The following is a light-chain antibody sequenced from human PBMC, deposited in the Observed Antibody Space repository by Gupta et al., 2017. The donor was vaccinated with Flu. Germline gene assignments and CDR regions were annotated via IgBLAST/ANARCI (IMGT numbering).Light chain of an antibody. J-gene: IGKJ2*01. CDR3: LQGTHWYT. CDR1: QCLVNSDGNTY. CDR2: TVT. V-gene: IGKV2-30*01. Sequence: GVFTQSPLSLPVTVAEPASISCRSSQCLVNSDGNTYLYWFQQRPGQSTRPLFDTVTNRDSGVTDRFSGSGSGTDFSLKISMGEDEDVGIYYYLQGTHWYTFGQGTKLEIK.